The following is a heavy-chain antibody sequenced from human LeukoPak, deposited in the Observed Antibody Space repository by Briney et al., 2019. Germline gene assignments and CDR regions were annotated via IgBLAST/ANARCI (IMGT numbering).Heavy chain of an antibody. D-gene: IGHD3-10*01. Sequence: GASVKVSCKASGGTFSSYAISWVRQAPGHGLEWMGGIIPIFETANYAQKFQGRVTMTTDTSTSTAYMELRSLRSDDTAVYYCARDRGYGSGSWRYFDYWGQGTLVTVSS. CDR2: IIPIFETA. CDR1: GGTFSSYA. J-gene: IGHJ4*02. V-gene: IGHV1-69*05. CDR3: ARDRGYGSGSWRYFDY.